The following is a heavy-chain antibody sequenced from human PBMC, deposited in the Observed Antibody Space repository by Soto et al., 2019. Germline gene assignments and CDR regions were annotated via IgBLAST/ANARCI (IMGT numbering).Heavy chain of an antibody. J-gene: IGHJ6*02. CDR3: ARDLSYYDFWSGYHGMDV. D-gene: IGHD3-3*01. CDR2: IIPIFGTA. Sequence: ASVKVSCKASGGTFSSYAISWVRQAPGQGLEWMGGIIPIFGTANYAQKFQGRVTITADESTSTAYMELSSLRSEDTAVYYCARDLSYYDFWSGYHGMDVWGQGTTVTVSS. CDR1: GGTFSSYA. V-gene: IGHV1-69*13.